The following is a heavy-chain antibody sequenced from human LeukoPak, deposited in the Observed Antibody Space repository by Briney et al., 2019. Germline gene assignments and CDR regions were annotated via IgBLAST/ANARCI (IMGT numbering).Heavy chain of an antibody. CDR1: GFTVSSNY. CDR2: IYSGGST. Sequence: PGGSLRLSCAASGFTVSSNYMSWVRQAPGKGLEWVSVIYSGGSTYYADSVKGRFTISRDNSKNTLYLQMNSLRAEDTAVYYCARDFSRVGSGGWYGGDAFDIWGQGTMVTVSS. D-gene: IGHD6-19*01. J-gene: IGHJ3*02. V-gene: IGHV3-66*01. CDR3: ARDFSRVGSGGWYGGDAFDI.